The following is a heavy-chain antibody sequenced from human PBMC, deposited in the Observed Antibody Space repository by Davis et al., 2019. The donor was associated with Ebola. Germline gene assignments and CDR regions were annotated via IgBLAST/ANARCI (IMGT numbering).Heavy chain of an antibody. D-gene: IGHD6-6*01. Sequence: PGGSLRLSCAASGFTFSSYAMSWVRQAPGKGLEWVSAISGSGGSTYYADSVKGRFTISRDNSKNTLYLQMNSLRAEDTAVYYCANLLGGPVQLVHNRGSDYWGQGTLVTVSS. CDR2: ISGSGGST. V-gene: IGHV3-23*01. CDR1: GFTFSSYA. J-gene: IGHJ4*02. CDR3: ANLLGGPVQLVHNRGSDY.